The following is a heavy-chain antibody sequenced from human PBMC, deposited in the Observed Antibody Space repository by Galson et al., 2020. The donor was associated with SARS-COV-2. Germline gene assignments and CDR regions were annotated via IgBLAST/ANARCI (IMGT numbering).Heavy chain of an antibody. Sequence: GESLKISCAASGFSFSEAWMSWVRQAPGKGLEWVGRVKRKTDGGTTDYAAPVKGRFTISRDDSKNTVYLQMNSLKTEDTAVYYCTTDKEETPWYCDSIFCNYYYMDVWGKGTTVTVSS. CDR1: GFSFSEAW. V-gene: IGHV3-15*01. J-gene: IGHJ6*03. CDR3: TTDKEETPWYCDSIFCNYYYMDV. D-gene: IGHD3-22*01. CDR2: VKRKTDGGTT.